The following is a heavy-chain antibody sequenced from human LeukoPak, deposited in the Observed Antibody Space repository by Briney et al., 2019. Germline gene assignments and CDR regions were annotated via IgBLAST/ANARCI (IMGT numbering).Heavy chain of an antibody. Sequence: QPGRSLRLSCAASGFTFSSYGMHWVRQAPGKGLEWVAVISYDGSNKYYADSVKGRFTISRDNSKNTLYLQMNSLRAEDTAVYYCARGGLEMATIYLDYWGQGTLVTVSS. J-gene: IGHJ4*02. CDR1: GFTFSSYG. D-gene: IGHD5-24*01. V-gene: IGHV3-30*03. CDR3: ARGGLEMATIYLDY. CDR2: ISYDGSNK.